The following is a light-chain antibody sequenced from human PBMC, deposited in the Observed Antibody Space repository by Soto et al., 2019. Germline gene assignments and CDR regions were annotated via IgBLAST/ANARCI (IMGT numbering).Light chain of an antibody. CDR3: LQHNSYPRT. V-gene: IGKV1-17*01. CDR1: QGIRTD. CDR2: SAS. Sequence: IQMTQSPSSLSASVVARDTITCRASQGIRTDLGWYQQKPGKAPKRLIYSASSLQSGVPSRFSGSGSGTEFTLTISSLQPEDFATYYCLQHNSYPRTFGQGTKVDIK. J-gene: IGKJ1*01.